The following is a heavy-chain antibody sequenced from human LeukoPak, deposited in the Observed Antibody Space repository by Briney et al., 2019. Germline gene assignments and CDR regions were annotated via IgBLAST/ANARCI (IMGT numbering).Heavy chain of an antibody. V-gene: IGHV3-9*01. CDR1: GFTFYDYA. D-gene: IGHD5-12*01. CDR3: AKDIGGYLYYYFDY. J-gene: IGHJ4*02. CDR2: ISWNSGSI. Sequence: GGSLRLSCAASGFTFYDYAMHWVRQAPGKGLEWVSGISWNSGSIGYADSVKGRFTISRDNAKNSLYLQMNSLRAEDTALYYCAKDIGGYLYYYFDYWGQGTLVTVSS.